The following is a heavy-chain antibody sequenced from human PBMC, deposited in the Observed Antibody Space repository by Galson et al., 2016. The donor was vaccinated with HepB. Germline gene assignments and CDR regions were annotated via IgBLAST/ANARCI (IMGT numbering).Heavy chain of an antibody. V-gene: IGHV4-31*03. J-gene: IGHJ4*02. CDR1: GGSISSGVYY. CDR2: IHYTGGT. CDR3: PRAPASGFDVYGWSH. Sequence: TLSLTCTVSGGSISSGVYYWSWVRQHPGKGLEWIGYIHYTGGTYYNPSLKTRVTISVDTSQNQFSLNLRSATAADTATYYCPRAPASGFDVYGWSHWGQGALVTVSS. D-gene: IGHD5-12*01.